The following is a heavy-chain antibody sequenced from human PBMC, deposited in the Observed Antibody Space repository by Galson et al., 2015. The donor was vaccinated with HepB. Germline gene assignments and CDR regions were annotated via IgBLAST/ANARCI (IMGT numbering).Heavy chain of an antibody. J-gene: IGHJ4*02. Sequence: SVKVSCKVSGYTLTELSMHWVRQAPGKGLEWMGGFDPEDGETIYAQKFQGRVTMTEDTSTDTAYMELSSLRSEDTAVYYCATRYSGSKRTIDYWGQGTLVTVSS. D-gene: IGHD1-26*01. CDR2: FDPEDGET. CDR1: GYTLTELS. V-gene: IGHV1-24*01. CDR3: ATRYSGSKRTIDY.